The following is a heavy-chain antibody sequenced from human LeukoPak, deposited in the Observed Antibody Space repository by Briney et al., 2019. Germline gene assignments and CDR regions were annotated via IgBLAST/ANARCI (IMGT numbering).Heavy chain of an antibody. J-gene: IGHJ4*02. CDR3: ASANWNEPVENY. Sequence: PGRSLRLSCAASGFTFSSYSMNWVRQAPGKGLEWVSYISSSSSTIYYADSVKGRFTISRDNAKNSLYLQMNSLRDEDTAVYYCASANWNEPVENYWGQGTLVTVSS. CDR1: GFTFSSYS. D-gene: IGHD1-20*01. V-gene: IGHV3-48*02. CDR2: ISSSSSTI.